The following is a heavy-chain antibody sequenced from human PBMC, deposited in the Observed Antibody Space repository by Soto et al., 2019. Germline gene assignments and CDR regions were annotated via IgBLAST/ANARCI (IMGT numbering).Heavy chain of an antibody. CDR3: ATMGTPATGLYYFDN. CDR2: MSYSGST. J-gene: IGHJ4*02. D-gene: IGHD1-7*01. V-gene: IGHV4-30-4*01. Sequence: QVQLQESGPGLVKPSQTLSLTCTVSGGSISSGNYYWSWIRQPPGKGLEWIGFMSYSGSTSYDASIKSRVTISVDTSKCQFSLNLSFVTAADTAVYYCATMGTPATGLYYFDNWGQGTLVTVSS. CDR1: GGSISSGNYY.